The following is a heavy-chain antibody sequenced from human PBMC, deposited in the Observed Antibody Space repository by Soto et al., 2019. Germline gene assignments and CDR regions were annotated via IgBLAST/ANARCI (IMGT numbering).Heavy chain of an antibody. J-gene: IGHJ4*02. D-gene: IGHD6-6*01. CDR1: GFTFSLYG. Sequence: QVQLVQSGGGVVQPGKSLRLSCGASGFTFSLYGMHWVRQAPGKGRAWVSFIWYDGSATYYGDSVKGRFTISKDDSTNTLYLQMNSLRAEDTAVYYCARDIAVRRIDEWGQGTLVTVAS. CDR2: IWYDGSAT. CDR3: ARDIAVRRIDE. V-gene: IGHV3-33*01.